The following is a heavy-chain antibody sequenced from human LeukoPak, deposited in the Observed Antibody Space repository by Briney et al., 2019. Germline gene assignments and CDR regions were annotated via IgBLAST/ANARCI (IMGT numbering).Heavy chain of an antibody. D-gene: IGHD3-10*01. CDR3: AKDLPYGSGTGWSY. V-gene: IGHV3-23*01. Sequence: GGSLRLSCAASGFTFSSYAMSWVRQAPGKGLEWVSAISGSGGSTYYADSVKGRFTISRGNSKNTLYLQMNSLRAEDTAVYYCAKDLPYGSGTGWSYWGQGTLVTVSS. J-gene: IGHJ4*02. CDR1: GFTFSSYA. CDR2: ISGSGGST.